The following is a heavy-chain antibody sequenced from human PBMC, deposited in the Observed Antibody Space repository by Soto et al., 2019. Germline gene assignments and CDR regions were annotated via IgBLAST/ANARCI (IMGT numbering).Heavy chain of an antibody. CDR3: ARDHDYSGMDV. CDR2: IGTAGDT. J-gene: IGHJ6*02. V-gene: IGHV3-13*01. CDR1: GFTFSSYD. Sequence: GGPLGLSCAASGFTFSSYDMHWVRQATGKGLEWVSAIGTAGDTYYPGSVKGRFTISRENAKNSLYLQMNSLRAGDTAVYYCARDHDYSGMDVWGQGTTVTVSS.